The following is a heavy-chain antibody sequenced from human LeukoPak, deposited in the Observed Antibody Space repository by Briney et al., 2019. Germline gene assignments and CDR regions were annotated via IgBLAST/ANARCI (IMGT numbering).Heavy chain of an antibody. CDR1: GGSIGSGAYY. CDR2: IYASGST. CDR3: ASEGLVVAGNFLY. Sequence: KPSETLSLTCTVSGGSIGSGAYYWSWIRQPAGKGPEWIGRIYASGSTNYNPSLKSRVTISVDTSENQFSLNLRSVTAADTAVYYCASEGLVVAGNFLYWGQGALVTVSS. D-gene: IGHD6-19*01. V-gene: IGHV4-61*02. J-gene: IGHJ4*02.